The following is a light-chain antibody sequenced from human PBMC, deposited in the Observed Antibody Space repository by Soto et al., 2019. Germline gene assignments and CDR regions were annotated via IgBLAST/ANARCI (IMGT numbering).Light chain of an antibody. Sequence: QSVLTQPPSASGTPGQRVTISCSGSSSNIGSNYVYWYQQLQGTAPKLLIYRNNQRPSGVPDRFSGSKSGTSASLAISGLRSEDEADYYCAAWDASLSGAVFGGGTKLTVL. CDR2: RNN. V-gene: IGLV1-47*01. CDR3: AAWDASLSGAV. J-gene: IGLJ2*01. CDR1: SSNIGSNY.